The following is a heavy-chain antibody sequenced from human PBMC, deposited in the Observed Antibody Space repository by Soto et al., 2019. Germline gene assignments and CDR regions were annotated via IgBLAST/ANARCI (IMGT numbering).Heavy chain of an antibody. CDR1: GGSISSYY. CDR2: IYYSGST. D-gene: IGHD2-15*01. Sequence: SETLSLTCTVSGGSISSYYWSWLRQPPGKGLEWIGYIYYSGSTNYNPSLKSRVTISVDTSKNQFSLKLSSVTAADTAVYYCARNVVVAATHCFDPWGQGTLVTVSP. CDR3: ARNVVVAATHCFDP. J-gene: IGHJ5*02. V-gene: IGHV4-59*01.